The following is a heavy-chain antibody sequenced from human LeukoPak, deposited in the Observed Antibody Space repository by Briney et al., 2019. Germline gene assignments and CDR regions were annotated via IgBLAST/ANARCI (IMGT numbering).Heavy chain of an antibody. J-gene: IGHJ4*02. CDR3: ARDPGNWYQLPAPLDY. CDR1: GFTSSSYW. D-gene: IGHD2-2*01. Sequence: GGSLRLSCAASGFTSSSYWMTWVRQAPGKGLEWVANIKQDGSENYYVDSVKGRFTISRDNAKNSLYLQMNSLRAEDTAVYYCARDPGNWYQLPAPLDYWGQGTLVTVSS. CDR2: IKQDGSEN. V-gene: IGHV3-7*01.